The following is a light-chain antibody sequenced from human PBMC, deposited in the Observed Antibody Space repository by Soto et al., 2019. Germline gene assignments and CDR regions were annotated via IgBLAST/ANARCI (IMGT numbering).Light chain of an antibody. J-gene: IGKJ1*01. CDR1: QSVDSSY. CDR3: QHYGRSPTWT. Sequence: DIVLTQSQGTLALSPGERATLSCRACQSVDSSYLAWYQQKPGQAPRLLIYAASSRATGIPARFSGSGSGTDFTLTIRRLEPEDFAVYYGQHYGRSPTWTVGKSTKVEIK. V-gene: IGKV3-20*01. CDR2: AAS.